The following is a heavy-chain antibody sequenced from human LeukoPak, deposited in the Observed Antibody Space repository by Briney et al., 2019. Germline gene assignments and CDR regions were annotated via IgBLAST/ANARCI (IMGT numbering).Heavy chain of an antibody. V-gene: IGHV3-33*01. CDR1: GFTFSSYG. J-gene: IGHJ4*02. CDR3: ARAVGPFDY. Sequence: GRSLRLSCAASGFTFSSYGMHWVRQAPGKGLEWVAAIWPDGSYADSVKGRFTISRDNSKNTVYLQMNTLRDEDTAVYYCARAVGPFDYWGQGSLVTVSS. CDR2: IWPDGS. D-gene: IGHD3-16*01.